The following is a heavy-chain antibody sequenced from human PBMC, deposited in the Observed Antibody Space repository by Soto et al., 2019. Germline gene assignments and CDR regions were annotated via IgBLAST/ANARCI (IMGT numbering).Heavy chain of an antibody. V-gene: IGHV6-1*01. CDR1: GDSVSSNSAV. Sequence: QVQLQQSGPGLVKPSQTLSLTCAISGDSVSSNSAVWNWIRQSPSRGLEWLGRTYYRSQWHYEYAVFVQSRISIDPDTSKNHCSLQLNSVTPEDTAVYYCVRLVGNSWLDHWGQGTLVTVSS. J-gene: IGHJ4*02. CDR3: VRLVGNSWLDH. D-gene: IGHD3-9*01. CDR2: TYYRSQWHY.